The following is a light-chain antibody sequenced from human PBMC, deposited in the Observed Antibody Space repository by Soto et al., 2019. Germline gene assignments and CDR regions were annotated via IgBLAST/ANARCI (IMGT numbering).Light chain of an antibody. V-gene: IGKV3-15*01. J-gene: IGKJ4*01. Sequence: EIVMTQSPATLSVSPGERATLSCRASQSVSGNLAWYQQKPGQAPRLLIYGASTWVTGIPARFSGSGSGTEFTLTISSLQSEDFAVYYCQQYNNWPLTFGGGTNVEIK. CDR3: QQYNNWPLT. CDR2: GAS. CDR1: QSVSGN.